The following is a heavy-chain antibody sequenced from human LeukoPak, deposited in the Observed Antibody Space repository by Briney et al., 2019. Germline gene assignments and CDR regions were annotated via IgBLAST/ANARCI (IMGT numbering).Heavy chain of an antibody. V-gene: IGHV3-7*01. CDR1: GFTFSDFR. J-gene: IGHJ4*02. CDR3: ARSSGYPFFDY. Sequence: GGSLRLSCAASGFTFSDFRMSWVRQAPGKGLEWVAIIKQDGSEKYYLDSVKGRFTSSRDNAKNSVYLQMNSLRAEDTAVYYCARSSGYPFFDYWGQGTLVTVSS. D-gene: IGHD3-22*01. CDR2: IKQDGSEK.